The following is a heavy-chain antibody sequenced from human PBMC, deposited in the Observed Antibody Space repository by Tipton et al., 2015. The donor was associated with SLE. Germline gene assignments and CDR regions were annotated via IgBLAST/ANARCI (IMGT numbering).Heavy chain of an antibody. V-gene: IGHV4-4*09. D-gene: IGHD3-10*01. Sequence: TLSLTCTVSDGSIDRYFWNWIRQPPGKGLEWIGYINNTGSTNYNPSLKSRATISVGTSRNQFSLTLKSVTATDTAVYYCARDFGNVGRFDSWGQGTLVTVSS. CDR3: ARDFGNVGRFDS. CDR2: INNTGST. CDR1: DGSIDRYF. J-gene: IGHJ5*01.